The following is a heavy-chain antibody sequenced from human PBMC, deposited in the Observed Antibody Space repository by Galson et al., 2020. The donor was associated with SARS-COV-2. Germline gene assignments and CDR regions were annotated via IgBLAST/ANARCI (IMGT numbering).Heavy chain of an antibody. CDR3: AGHGGNYGYFFWFDP. CDR1: GATISGSSHY. Sequence: SKTLSLTCTVSGATISGSSHYWGWIRQPPGKGLEWIGSISYSGSTFYNPSLKSRVTISVDTSKNQFSLRLSSVTAADTAVYYCAGHGGNYGYFFWFDPWGLGTLVTVSS. J-gene: IGHJ5*02. CDR2: ISYSGST. V-gene: IGHV4-39*01. D-gene: IGHD5-18*01.